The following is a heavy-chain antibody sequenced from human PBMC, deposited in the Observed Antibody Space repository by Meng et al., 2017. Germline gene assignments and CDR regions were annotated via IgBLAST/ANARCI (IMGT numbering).Heavy chain of an antibody. CDR3: ARAGIAVAGPDY. CDR2: ISAYNGNT. V-gene: IGHV1-18*01. D-gene: IGHD6-19*01. Sequence: QVQLVSSGAEVKTPEASVKVCWKASVYAFTSYGISWVRQAPGQGLEWMGWISAYNGNTNYAQKLQGRVTMTADTSTSTAYMELRSLRSDDTAVYYCARAGIAVAGPDYWGQGTLVTVSS. CDR1: VYAFTSYG. J-gene: IGHJ4*02.